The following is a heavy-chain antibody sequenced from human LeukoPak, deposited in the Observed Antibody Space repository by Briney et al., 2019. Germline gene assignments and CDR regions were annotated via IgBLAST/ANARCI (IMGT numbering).Heavy chain of an antibody. D-gene: IGHD3-3*01. CDR1: GLTFSNAL. CDR2: IKTKTECATP. V-gene: IGHV3-15*01. CDR3: STDPPPYYDFLC. J-gene: IGHJ4*02. Sequence: VGSLRPSCAASGLTFSNALVNWGRQSGGHGVGWGGRIKTKTECATPDYDPPVTGRFTTSSDDSRTTQYLQMNSLKTEDTAVYYCSTDPPPYYDFLCWGQGSLVSVCS.